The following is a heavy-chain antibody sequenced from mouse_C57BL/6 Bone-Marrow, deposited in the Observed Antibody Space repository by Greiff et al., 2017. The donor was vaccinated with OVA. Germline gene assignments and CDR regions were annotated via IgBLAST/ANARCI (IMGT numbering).Heavy chain of an antibody. Sequence: EVKLMESGGGLVQPKGSLKLSCAASGFSFNTYAMNWVRQAPGKGLEWVARIRSKSNNYATYYADSVKDRFTISRDDSESMLYLQMNNLKTEDTAMYYCVRHLGYFDVWGTGTTVTVSS. CDR3: VRHLGYFDV. CDR1: GFSFNTYA. V-gene: IGHV10-1*01. J-gene: IGHJ1*03. CDR2: IRSKSNNYAT.